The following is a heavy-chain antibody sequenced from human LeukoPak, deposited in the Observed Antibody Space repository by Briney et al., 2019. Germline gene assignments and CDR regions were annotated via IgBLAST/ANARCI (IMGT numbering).Heavy chain of an antibody. CDR1: GFTFSDYY. D-gene: IGHD6-19*01. CDR2: ISSSGSTI. V-gene: IGHV3-11*04. Sequence: GGSLRLSCAASGFTFSDYYMSWIRQAPGKGLEGVSYISSSGSTIYYADSVKGRFTISRDNAKNPLYLQMNSLRAEDTAVYYCARDLSGEYSSGWYGDAFDIWGQGTMVTVSS. CDR3: ARDLSGEYSSGWYGDAFDI. J-gene: IGHJ3*02.